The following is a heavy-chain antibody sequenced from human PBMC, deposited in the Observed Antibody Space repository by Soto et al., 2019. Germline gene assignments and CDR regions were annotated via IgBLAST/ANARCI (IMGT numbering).Heavy chain of an antibody. D-gene: IGHD7-27*01. CDR1: GYTFSSYD. CDR2: INAGYGNT. Sequence: GPSEKVACRASGYTFSSYDLHWLRHAPGQRLEWMGWINAGYGNTKSSQKFQDRVTISRDTSASTAYMELTSLRSEDTAVYYCARDTGDGTFDFWGQGTLVTVSS. J-gene: IGHJ4*02. CDR3: ARDTGDGTFDF. V-gene: IGHV1-3*01.